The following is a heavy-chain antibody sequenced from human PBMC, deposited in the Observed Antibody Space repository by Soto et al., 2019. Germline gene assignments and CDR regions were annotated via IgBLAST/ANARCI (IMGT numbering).Heavy chain of an antibody. V-gene: IGHV3-30*18. CDR3: AKDLLSSNDY. D-gene: IGHD6-6*01. Sequence: GGSLRLSCVASGFTFSSYGMHWVRQAPGKGLEWVAVISYDGSNKYYADSVKGRFTISRDNSKNTLYLQMNSLRAEDTAVYYCAKDLLSSNDYWGQGTLVTVSS. J-gene: IGHJ4*02. CDR1: GFTFSSYG. CDR2: ISYDGSNK.